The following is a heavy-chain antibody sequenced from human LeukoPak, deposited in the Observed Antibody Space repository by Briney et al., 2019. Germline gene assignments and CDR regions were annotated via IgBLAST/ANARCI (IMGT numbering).Heavy chain of an antibody. V-gene: IGHV4-34*01. J-gene: IGHJ5*02. CDR2: INHSGST. CDR1: GGSFSGYY. D-gene: IGHD3-10*01. Sequence: SETLSLTCAVYGGSFSGYYWSWTRQPPGKGLEWIGEINHSGSTNYNPSLKSRVTISVDTSKNQFSLKLSSVTAADTAVYYCATYYYGSGSHYNWFDPWGQGTLVTVSS. CDR3: ATYYYGSGSHYNWFDP.